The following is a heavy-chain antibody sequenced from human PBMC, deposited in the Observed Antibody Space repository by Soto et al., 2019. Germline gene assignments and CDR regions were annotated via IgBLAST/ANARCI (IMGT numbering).Heavy chain of an antibody. CDR2: IIPIFGTA. CDR1: GVTFSSYA. D-gene: IGHD3-10*01. Sequence: GASVKVSCKTSGVTFSSYAISWVRQAPGQGLEWMGGIIPIFGTANYAQKFQGRVTITADESTSTAYMELSSLRSEDTAVYYCARVGPGGFGELFPMGWFDPWGQGTLVTVSS. V-gene: IGHV1-69*13. J-gene: IGHJ5*02. CDR3: ARVGPGGFGELFPMGWFDP.